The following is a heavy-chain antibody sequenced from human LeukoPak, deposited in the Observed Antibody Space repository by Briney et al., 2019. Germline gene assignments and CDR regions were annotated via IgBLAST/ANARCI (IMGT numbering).Heavy chain of an antibody. CDR2: IIPIFGTA. V-gene: IGHV1-69*13. CDR3: ARLSGGYSGSPPFDY. Sequence: ASVKVSCKASGGTFSSYAISWVRQAPGQGLEWMGGIIPIFGTANYAQKFQGRVTTTADESTSTAYMELSSLRSEDTAVYYCARLSGGYSGSPPFDYWGQGTLVTVSS. J-gene: IGHJ4*02. CDR1: GGTFSSYA. D-gene: IGHD5-12*01.